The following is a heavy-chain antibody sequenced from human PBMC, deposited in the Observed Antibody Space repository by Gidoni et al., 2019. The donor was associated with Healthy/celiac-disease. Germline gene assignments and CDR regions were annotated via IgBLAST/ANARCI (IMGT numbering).Heavy chain of an antibody. CDR2: INHSGST. Sequence: QVQLRPWGAGLLKPSETLSLTCAVYGGSFSGYYWSWIRQPPGKGLAWIGEINHSGSTNDNPSLKSRVTISVDTSKNQFSLKLSSVTAADTAVYYCARGITMVQGVITQPRWFDPWGQGTLVTVSS. V-gene: IGHV4-34*01. J-gene: IGHJ5*02. CDR1: GGSFSGYY. CDR3: ARGITMVQGVITQPRWFDP. D-gene: IGHD3-10*01.